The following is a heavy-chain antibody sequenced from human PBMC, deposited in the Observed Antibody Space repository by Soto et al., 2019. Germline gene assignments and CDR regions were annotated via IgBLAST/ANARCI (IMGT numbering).Heavy chain of an antibody. J-gene: IGHJ4*02. V-gene: IGHV3-23*01. CDR3: ATVHNTSRSFDY. D-gene: IGHD1-20*01. CDR1: GFTISSSA. CDR2: TGISGRTT. Sequence: GGSLRLSCGASGFTISSSAMSWGRQAPGKGLEWVSTTGISGRTTYYADSVKGRFTVSRDDSKNTLDLQMSSLRAEDTAVYYCATVHNTSRSFDYWGQGTPVTVSS.